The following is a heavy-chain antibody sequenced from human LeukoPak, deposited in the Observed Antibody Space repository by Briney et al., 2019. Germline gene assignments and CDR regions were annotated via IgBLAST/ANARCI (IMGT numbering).Heavy chain of an antibody. CDR1: GYTFTSYA. J-gene: IGHJ3*02. Sequence: ASVKVSCNASGYTFTSYAMHWVRQAPGQRLEWMGWINAGNGNTKYSQEFQGRVTITRDTSASTAYMELSSLRSEDMAVYYCARSHRQAYYDFWSGYTRGYAFDIWGQGTMVTVSS. CDR3: ARSHRQAYYDFWSGYTRGYAFDI. V-gene: IGHV1-3*03. CDR2: INAGNGNT. D-gene: IGHD3-3*01.